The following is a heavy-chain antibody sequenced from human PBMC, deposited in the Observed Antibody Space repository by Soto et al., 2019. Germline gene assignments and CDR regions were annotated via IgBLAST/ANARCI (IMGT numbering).Heavy chain of an antibody. CDR3: ARADTRFSGYYYGMDV. Sequence: SVKVSCKASGGTFSSYAISWVRQAPGQGLEWMGGIIPIFGTANYAQKFQGRVTITADKSTSTAYMELSSLRSEDTAVYYCARADTRFSGYYYGMDVWGQGTTVTVSS. J-gene: IGHJ6*02. V-gene: IGHV1-69*06. CDR1: GGTFSSYA. CDR2: IIPIFGTA.